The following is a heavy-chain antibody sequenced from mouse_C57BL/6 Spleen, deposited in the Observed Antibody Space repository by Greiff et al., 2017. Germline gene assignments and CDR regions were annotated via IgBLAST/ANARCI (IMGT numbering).Heavy chain of an antibody. D-gene: IGHD3-3*01. J-gene: IGHJ2*01. Sequence: VQLQQPGAELVMPGASVKLSCKASGYTFTSYWMHWVKQRPGKGLEWIGEIDPSDSYTNYNQKFKGKSTLTVDKSSSTAYMQLSSLTSEDSAVYYCAREGLDYWGQGTTLTVSS. CDR3: AREGLDY. CDR2: IDPSDSYT. CDR1: GYTFTSYW. V-gene: IGHV1-69*01.